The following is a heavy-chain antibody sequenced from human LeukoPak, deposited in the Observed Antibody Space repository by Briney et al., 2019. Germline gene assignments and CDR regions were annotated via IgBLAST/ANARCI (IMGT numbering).Heavy chain of an antibody. V-gene: IGHV4-34*01. J-gene: IGHJ3*02. CDR3: ARDRYCASTSCYPDAFDI. D-gene: IGHD2-2*01. Sequence: SETLSLTCAVFGGSFSDYYWSWIRQPPGKGLEWIGEINHRGNTNYNPSLKSRVTISVDTSKNQFSLKLSSLTAADTAVYYRARDRYCASTSCYPDAFDIWGQGTMVTVSS. CDR2: INHRGNT. CDR1: GGSFSDYY.